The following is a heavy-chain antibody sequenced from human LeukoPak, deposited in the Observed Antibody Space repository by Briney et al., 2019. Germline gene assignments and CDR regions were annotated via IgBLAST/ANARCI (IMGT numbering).Heavy chain of an antibody. CDR1: GGSISSYY. CDR3: ARDGDPNGLGFGYYYMDV. CDR2: IYTSGST. Sequence: SETLSLTCTVSGGSISSYYWSWIRQPAGKGLEWIGRIYTSGSTNYNPSLKSRVTMSVDTSKNQFSLKLSSVTAADTAVYYCARDGDPNGLGFGYYYMDVWGKGTTVTVSS. D-gene: IGHD2-8*01. J-gene: IGHJ6*03. V-gene: IGHV4-4*07.